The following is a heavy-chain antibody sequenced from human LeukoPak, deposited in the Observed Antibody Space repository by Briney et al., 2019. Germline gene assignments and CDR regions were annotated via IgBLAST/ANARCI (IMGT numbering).Heavy chain of an antibody. V-gene: IGHV4-34*01. J-gene: IGHJ4*02. CDR1: GGSFSGYY. Sequence: PSETLSLTCAVYGGSFSGYYWSWIRQPPGKGLEWIGSIYYSGSTYYNPSLKSRVTISVDTSQNQFSLKLSSVTAADTAVYYCARDGYSGSDALWGQGTLVTVSS. D-gene: IGHD5-12*01. CDR2: IYYSGST. CDR3: ARDGYSGSDAL.